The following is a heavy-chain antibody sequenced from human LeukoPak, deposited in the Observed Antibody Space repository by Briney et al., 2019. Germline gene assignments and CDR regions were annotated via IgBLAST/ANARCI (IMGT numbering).Heavy chain of an antibody. CDR2: INHSGST. CDR3: AGHRHMVRGVNSRFDY. D-gene: IGHD3-10*01. Sequence: SETLSLTCAVYGGSFSGYYWSWIRQPPGKGLEWIGEINHSGSTNYNPSLKSRVTISVDTSKNQFSLKLSSVTAADTAVYYCAGHRHMVRGVNSRFDYWGQGTLVTVSS. J-gene: IGHJ4*02. V-gene: IGHV4-34*01. CDR1: GGSFSGYY.